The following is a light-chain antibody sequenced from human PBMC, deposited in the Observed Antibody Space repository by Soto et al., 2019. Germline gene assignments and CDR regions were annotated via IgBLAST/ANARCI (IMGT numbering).Light chain of an antibody. CDR1: QSVSSSY. J-gene: IGKJ2*01. CDR2: GAS. Sequence: EIVLTQSPGILPLSPGERATLSCRASQSVSSSYLACYQQKPGQAPRLHIYGASNRATGIPDRFSASGSKTHFPLSISRPETEGFAGYYCQQDWRSPPYTFGERTKLEIK. V-gene: IGKV3-20*01. CDR3: QQDWRSPPYT.